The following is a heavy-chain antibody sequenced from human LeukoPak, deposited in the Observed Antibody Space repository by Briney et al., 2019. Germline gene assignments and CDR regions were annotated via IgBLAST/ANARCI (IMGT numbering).Heavy chain of an antibody. CDR2: ISAYNGNT. J-gene: IGHJ4*02. CDR3: ARADIVVVVAADYYFDY. Sequence: EASVKVSCKASGYTFTSYGISWVRQAPRQGLEWMGWISAYNGNTNYAQKLQGRVTMTTDTSTSTAYMELRSLRSDDTAVYYCARADIVVVVAADYYFDYWGQGTLVTVSS. V-gene: IGHV1-18*01. CDR1: GYTFTSYG. D-gene: IGHD2-15*01.